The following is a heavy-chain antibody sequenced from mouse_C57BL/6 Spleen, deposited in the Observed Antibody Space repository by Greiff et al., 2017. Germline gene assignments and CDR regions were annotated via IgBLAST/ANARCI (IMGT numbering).Heavy chain of an antibody. D-gene: IGHD1-1*01. V-gene: IGHV1-55*01. CDR1: GYTFTSYW. J-gene: IGHJ2*01. CDR2: IYPGSGST. CDR3: ARRLRYPFFDY. Sequence: VQLKEPGAELVKPGASVKMSCKASGYTFTSYWITWVKQRPGQGLEWIGDIYPGSGSTNYNEKFKSKATLTVDTSSSTAYMQLSSLTSEDSAVYYCARRLRYPFFDYWGQGTTLTVSS.